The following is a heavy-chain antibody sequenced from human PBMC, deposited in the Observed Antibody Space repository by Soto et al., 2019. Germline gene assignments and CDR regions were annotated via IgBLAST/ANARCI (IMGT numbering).Heavy chain of an antibody. CDR1: GFTFSSYA. D-gene: IGHD3-9*01. V-gene: IGHV3-23*01. CDR3: AKVAVPLRYFDWPLFDY. J-gene: IGHJ4*02. Sequence: GGSLRLSCAASGFTFSSYAMSWVRQAPGKGLEWVSAISGSGGSTYYADSVKGRFTISRDNSKNTLYLQMNSLRAEDTAVYYCAKVAVPLRYFDWPLFDYWGQGTLVTVSS. CDR2: ISGSGGST.